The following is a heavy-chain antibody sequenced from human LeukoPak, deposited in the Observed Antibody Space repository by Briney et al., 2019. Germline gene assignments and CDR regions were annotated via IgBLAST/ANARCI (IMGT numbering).Heavy chain of an antibody. D-gene: IGHD3-9*01. Sequence: GGSLRLSCAASGFSFTNYWMYWVRQAPGKELLWVSFINIDGSHTDYADSVKGRFTISRDNAKNSLYLQMNSLRAEDTAVYYCARARTVDWLASFDYWGQGTLVTVSS. V-gene: IGHV3-74*01. CDR3: ARARTVDWLASFDY. J-gene: IGHJ4*02. CDR2: INIDGSHT. CDR1: GFSFTNYW.